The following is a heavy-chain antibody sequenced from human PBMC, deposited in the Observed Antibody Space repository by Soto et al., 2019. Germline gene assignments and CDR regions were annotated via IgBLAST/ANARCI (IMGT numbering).Heavy chain of an antibody. CDR1: GGSFSGYY. Sequence: SETLSLTCAVYGGSFSGYYWSWIRQPPGKGLEWIGEINHSGSTNYNPSLKSRVTISVDTSKNQFSLKLSSVTAADTAVYYCARAAPGDLLDYWGQGTLVTVSS. J-gene: IGHJ4*02. CDR3: ARAAPGDLLDY. D-gene: IGHD7-27*01. V-gene: IGHV4-34*01. CDR2: INHSGST.